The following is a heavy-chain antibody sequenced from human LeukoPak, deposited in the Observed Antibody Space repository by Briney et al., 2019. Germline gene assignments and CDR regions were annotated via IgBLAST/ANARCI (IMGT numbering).Heavy chain of an antibody. CDR3: ARASNSGYDLTLNDAFDI. V-gene: IGHV1-69*04. CDR2: IIPILGRA. J-gene: IGHJ3*02. Sequence: SVKVSCKASGGTFSSYAISWVRQAPGQGLEWMGRIIPILGRANYAQKFQGRVTITADKSTSTAYMELSSLRSEDTAVYYCARASNSGYDLTLNDAFDIWGQGTMVTVSS. CDR1: GGTFSSYA. D-gene: IGHD5-12*01.